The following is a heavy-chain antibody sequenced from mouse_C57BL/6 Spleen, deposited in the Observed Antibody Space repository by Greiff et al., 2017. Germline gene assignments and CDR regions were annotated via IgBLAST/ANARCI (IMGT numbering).Heavy chain of an antibody. Sequence: VQLQQPGAELVKPGASVKLSCKASGYTFTSYWMQWVKQRPGQGLEWIGEIDPSDSNTNYNQKFKGKVTLTVDTSYSTAYLKLSSLTSEDSAVYYCARGRDSGDCWFAYWGQGTLVTVSA. V-gene: IGHV1-50*01. J-gene: IGHJ3*01. CDR1: GYTFTSYW. D-gene: IGHD3-2*02. CDR2: IDPSDSNT. CDR3: ARGRDSGDCWFAY.